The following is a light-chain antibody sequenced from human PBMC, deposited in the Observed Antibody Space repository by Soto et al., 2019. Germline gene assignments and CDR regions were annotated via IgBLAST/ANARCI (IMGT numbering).Light chain of an antibody. J-gene: IGKJ4*01. CDR2: SAS. V-gene: IGKV1-39*01. CDR3: QQSYSTPPVT. Sequence: DIQMTQSPSSLSASVGDSITINCRASQYISNHLNWYQQMPGRAPKLLIYSASRLQSGVPSRFSGSGSGTYFTLTISSLQPEDFAVYYCQQSYSTPPVTFGGGTKVEIK. CDR1: QYISNH.